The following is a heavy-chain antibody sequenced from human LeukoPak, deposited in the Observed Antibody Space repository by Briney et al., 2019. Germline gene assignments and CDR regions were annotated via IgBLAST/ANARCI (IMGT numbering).Heavy chain of an antibody. Sequence: GGSLRLSCAAPGFTFSSYWMSWVRQAPGKGLEWVANIKQDGSEKYYVDSVKGRFTISRDNAKNSLYLQMNSLRAEDTAVYYCARSLPQGDAFDIWGQGTMVTVSS. CDR3: ARSLPQGDAFDI. V-gene: IGHV3-7*01. J-gene: IGHJ3*02. CDR1: GFTFSSYW. CDR2: IKQDGSEK.